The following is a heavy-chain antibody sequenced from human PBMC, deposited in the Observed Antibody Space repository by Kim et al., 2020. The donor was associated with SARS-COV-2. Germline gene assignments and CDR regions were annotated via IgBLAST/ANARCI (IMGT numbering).Heavy chain of an antibody. V-gene: IGHV4-59*01. J-gene: IGHJ6*03. Sequence: SETLSLTCTVSGGSISSYYWSWIRQPPGKGLEWIGYIYYSGSTNYNPSLKSRVTISVDTSKNQFSLKLSSVTAADTAVYYCARATKDDFWSDRYYYMDVWGKGTTVTVSS. CDR1: GGSISSYY. CDR2: IYYSGST. CDR3: ARATKDDFWSDRYYYMDV. D-gene: IGHD3-3*01.